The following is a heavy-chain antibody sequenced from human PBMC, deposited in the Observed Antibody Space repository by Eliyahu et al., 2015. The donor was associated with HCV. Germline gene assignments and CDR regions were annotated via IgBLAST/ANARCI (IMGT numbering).Heavy chain of an antibody. CDR2: IIPIFGTA. V-gene: IGHV1-69*01. J-gene: IGHJ4*02. CDR1: GGTFSSYA. CDR3: ARVSFTVRVSSGSYYFDY. Sequence: QVQLVQSGAEVKKPGSSVKVSCKASGGTFSSYAISWVRQAPGQGLEWMGGIIPIFGTANYAQKFQGRVTITADESTSTAYMELSSLRSEDTAVYYCARVSFTVRVSSGSYYFDYWGQGTLVTVSS. D-gene: IGHD3-10*01.